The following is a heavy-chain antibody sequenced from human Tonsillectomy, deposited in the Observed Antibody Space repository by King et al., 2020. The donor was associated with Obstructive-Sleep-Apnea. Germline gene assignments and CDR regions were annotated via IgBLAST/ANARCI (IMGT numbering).Heavy chain of an antibody. D-gene: IGHD2-2*01. V-gene: IGHV3-48*04. CDR3: ASPLGYCSSTSCYGGYGMDV. Sequence: VQLVESGGGLVQPGGSLRLSCAASGFTFSSYSMNWVRQAPGKGLEWVSYISSSSSTIYYADSVKGRFTISRDNAKNSLYLQMNSLRAEDTAVYYWASPLGYCSSTSCYGGYGMDVWGQGTTVTVSS. CDR2: ISSSSSTI. J-gene: IGHJ6*02. CDR1: GFTFSSYS.